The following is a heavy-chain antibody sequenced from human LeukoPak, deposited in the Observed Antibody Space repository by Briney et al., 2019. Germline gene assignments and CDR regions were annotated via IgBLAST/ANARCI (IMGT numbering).Heavy chain of an antibody. CDR2: INWNGGST. CDR1: GFTFDDYG. D-gene: IGHD1-26*01. Sequence: AGGSLRLSCAASGFTFDDYGMSWVRQAPGKGLEWVSGINWNGGSTGYADSVKGRFTISRDNAKNSLYLQMNSLRAEDTALYYCARNLPGDSGSYSPFFDYWGRGTLVTVSS. CDR3: ARNLPGDSGSYSPFFDY. V-gene: IGHV3-20*04. J-gene: IGHJ4*02.